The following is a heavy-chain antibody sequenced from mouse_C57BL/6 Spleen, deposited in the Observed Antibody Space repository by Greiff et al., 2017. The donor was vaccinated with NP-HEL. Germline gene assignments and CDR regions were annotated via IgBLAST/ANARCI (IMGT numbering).Heavy chain of an antibody. CDR3: AIGYYDYDRIHFDY. D-gene: IGHD2-4*01. CDR1: GYTFTSYG. V-gene: IGHV1-81*01. J-gene: IGHJ2*01. Sequence: QVQLQQSGAELARPGASVKLSCKASGYTFTSYGISWVKQRTGQGLEWIGEIYPRSGNTYYNEKFKGKATLTADKSSSTAYMELRSLTSEDSAVYFCAIGYYDYDRIHFDYWGQGTTLTVSS. CDR2: IYPRSGNT.